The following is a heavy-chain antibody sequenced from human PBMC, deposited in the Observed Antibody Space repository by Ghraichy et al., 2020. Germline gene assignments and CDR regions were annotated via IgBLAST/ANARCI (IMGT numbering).Heavy chain of an antibody. CDR1: GGSISSYY. Sequence: SQTLSLTYTVSGGSISSYYWSWIRQPPGKGLEWIGEINHSGSTNYNPSLKSRVTISVDTSKNQFSLKLSSVTAADTAVYYCARGRSDRVLRFLEWSVGLLYWGQGTLVTVSS. V-gene: IGHV4-34*01. J-gene: IGHJ4*02. D-gene: IGHD3-3*01. CDR2: INHSGST. CDR3: ARGRSDRVLRFLEWSVGLLY.